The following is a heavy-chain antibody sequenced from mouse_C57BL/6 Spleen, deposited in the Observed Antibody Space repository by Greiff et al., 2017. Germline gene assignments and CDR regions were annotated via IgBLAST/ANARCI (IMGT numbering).Heavy chain of an antibody. V-gene: IGHV5-4*03. CDR2: ISDGGSYT. CDR1: GFTFSSYA. CDR3: ARGGQLRLYYFDY. J-gene: IGHJ2*01. D-gene: IGHD3-2*02. Sequence: EVKLVESGGGLVKPGGSLKLSCAASGFTFSSYAMSWVRQTPEKRLEWVATISDGGSYTYYPDNVKGRFTISRDNAKNNLYLQMSHLKSEDTAMYYCARGGQLRLYYFDYWGQGTTLTVSS.